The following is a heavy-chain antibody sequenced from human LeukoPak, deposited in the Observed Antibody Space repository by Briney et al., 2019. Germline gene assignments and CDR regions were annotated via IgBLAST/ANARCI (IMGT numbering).Heavy chain of an antibody. J-gene: IGHJ4*02. CDR2: ITHSSSTNYNPSL. CDR3: ARGVWLARDY. V-gene: IGHV4-59*01. D-gene: IGHD6-19*01. CDR1: GGSISSYY. Sequence: KPSETLSLTCTIFGGSISSYYWSWIRQPPGKGLEWIGDITHSSSTNYNPSLNYNPSLKSRVTISADTSKNQFSLRLSSVTATDTAVYYCARGVWLARDYWGQGTLVTVSS.